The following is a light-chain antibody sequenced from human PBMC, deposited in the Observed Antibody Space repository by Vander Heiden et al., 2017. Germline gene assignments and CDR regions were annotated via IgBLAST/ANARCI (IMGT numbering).Light chain of an antibody. CDR1: SSDVGGYNS. Sequence: QSALTQPPSASGSPGQSVTISCTGTSSDVGGYNSVSWYQQHPGKAPKLMISEVSKRPSGVPDRFSGSKSGNTASLTVSGLQAEDEADYYCSSYAGPDVFGTGTKVTVL. CDR2: EVS. CDR3: SSYAGPDV. J-gene: IGLJ1*01. V-gene: IGLV2-8*01.